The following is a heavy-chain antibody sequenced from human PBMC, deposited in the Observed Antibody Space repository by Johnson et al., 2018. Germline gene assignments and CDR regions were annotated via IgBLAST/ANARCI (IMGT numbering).Heavy chain of an antibody. Sequence: VQLQESGGGLVQXWGSPRLSCGASGFTFTSSWMHWVRQRPGKGLMWVSRISSNGDTRYADFVEGRFTISSDNAKNTLYMQMSSLRAEDTAVYYCVRNLGYCTNGVCFDFWGQGTLVTVSS. CDR2: ISSNGDT. D-gene: IGHD2-8*01. J-gene: IGHJ4*02. CDR1: GFTFTSSW. CDR3: VRNLGYCTNGVCFDF. V-gene: IGHV3-74*01.